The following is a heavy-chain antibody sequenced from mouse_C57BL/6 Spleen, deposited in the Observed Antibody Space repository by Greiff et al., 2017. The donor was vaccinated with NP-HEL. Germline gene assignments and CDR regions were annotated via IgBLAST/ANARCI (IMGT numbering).Heavy chain of an antibody. D-gene: IGHD1-1*01. CDR1: GYTFTSYW. CDR3: AREGEDYYGSSHWYFDV. J-gene: IGHJ1*03. Sequence: QVHVKQPGAELVKPGASVKLSCKASGYTFTSYWMHWVKQRPGRGLEWIGRIDPNSGGTKYNEKFKSKATLTVDKPSSTAYMQLSSLTSEDSAVYYCAREGEDYYGSSHWYFDVWGTGTTVTVSS. V-gene: IGHV1-72*01. CDR2: IDPNSGGT.